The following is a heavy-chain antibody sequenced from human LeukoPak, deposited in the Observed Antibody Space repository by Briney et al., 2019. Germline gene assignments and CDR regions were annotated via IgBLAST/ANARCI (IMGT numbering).Heavy chain of an antibody. J-gene: IGHJ4*02. V-gene: IGHV3-7*01. CDR3: ASRLGTTVVTGFDY. CDR1: GFTFSSYW. CDR2: IKQDGSEK. D-gene: IGHD4-23*01. Sequence: GGSLRLSCAASGFTFSSYWMSWVRQAPGKGLEWVANIKQDGSEKYYVDSVKGRFTISRDNAKNSLYLQMNSLRAEDTAVYYCASRLGTTVVTGFDYWGQGTLLTVSS.